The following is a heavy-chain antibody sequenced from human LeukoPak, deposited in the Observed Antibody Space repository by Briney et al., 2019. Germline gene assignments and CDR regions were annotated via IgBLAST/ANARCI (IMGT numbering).Heavy chain of an antibody. CDR1: GYTFTSYG. CDR2: ISAYNGNT. V-gene: IGHV1-18*01. CDR3: ARQGQSDLSFYYYIDV. J-gene: IGHJ6*03. D-gene: IGHD3-16*02. Sequence: ASVKVSCKASGYTFTSYGISWVRQAPGQGLEWMGWISAYNGNTNYAQKLQGRVTMTTDTSTSTAYMELRSLRSDDTAVYYWARQGQSDLSFYYYIDVWGKGTTVTISS.